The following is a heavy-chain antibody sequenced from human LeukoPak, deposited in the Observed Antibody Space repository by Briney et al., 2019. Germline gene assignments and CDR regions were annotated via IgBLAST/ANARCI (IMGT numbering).Heavy chain of an antibody. D-gene: IGHD3-10*01. CDR3: ARDLGWYFDL. J-gene: IGHJ2*01. Sequence: SETLSLTCAVYGGSFSYYYWTWIRQPPGKGLGWIGNIYYSGSTNYNPSLKSRVTISVDTSKNQFSLNLSSVTAADTAVYYCARDLGWYFDLWGRGTLVTVSS. CDR1: GGSFSYYY. CDR2: IYYSGST. V-gene: IGHV4-59*01.